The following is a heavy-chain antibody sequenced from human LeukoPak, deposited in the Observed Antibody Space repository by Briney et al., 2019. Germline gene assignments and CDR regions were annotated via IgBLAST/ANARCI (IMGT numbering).Heavy chain of an antibody. CDR3: ARRAGRGATFSYWYFDL. CDR2: VYFRGSS. J-gene: IGHJ2*01. V-gene: IGHV4-39*01. D-gene: IGHD1-26*01. CDR1: GGSINSSSYY. Sequence: SETLSLTCTVSGGSINSSSYYWGWIRQPPGKGLEWIGNVYFRGSSYYSPSLKSRVTISVDTSKNQFSLKLSSVTAADTAVYYCARRAGRGATFSYWYFDLWGRGTLVTISS.